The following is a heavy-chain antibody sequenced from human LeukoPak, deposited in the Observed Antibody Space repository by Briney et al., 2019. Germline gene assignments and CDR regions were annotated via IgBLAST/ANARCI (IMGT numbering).Heavy chain of an antibody. D-gene: IGHD2-2*01. V-gene: IGHV4-31*03. CDR2: IYYSGST. CDR3: ARYCGSTSCTYYYYYGMDV. J-gene: IGHJ6*04. Sequence: PSQTLSLTCTVSGGSISSGGYYWSWIRQHPGKGLEWIGYIYYSGSTYYNPSLKSRVIISVDTYKNQFSLKLSSVTAADTAVYYCARYCGSTSCTYYYYYGMDVWGKGTTVTVSS. CDR1: GGSISSGGYY.